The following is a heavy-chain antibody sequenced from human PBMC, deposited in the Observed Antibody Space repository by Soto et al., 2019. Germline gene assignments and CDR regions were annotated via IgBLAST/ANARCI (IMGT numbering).Heavy chain of an antibody. J-gene: IGHJ4*02. CDR1: GGSISSGGYY. CDR2: IYYSGST. D-gene: IGHD6-13*01. V-gene: IGHV4-31*03. CDR3: ARLAAAGTKSLDY. Sequence: QVQLQESGPGLVKPSQTLSLTCTVSGGSISSGGYYWSWIRQHPGKGLEWIGYIYYSGSTYYNPSLKMRVTISVDTSKNHCSLKLSSVTAADTAVYYCARLAAAGTKSLDYWGQGNLVTVSS.